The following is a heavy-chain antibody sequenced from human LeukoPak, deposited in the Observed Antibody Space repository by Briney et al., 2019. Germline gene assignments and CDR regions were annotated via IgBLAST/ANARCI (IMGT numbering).Heavy chain of an antibody. J-gene: IGHJ4*02. CDR3: AKDWIQFNRVFDCFDS. Sequence: GGSLRLSCATSGFPFETNAMSWVRQAPGKGLEWVATIGNTETFYADSVTGRFTISRDNSKNTVNLQMNRLRVEDTAIYCCAKDWIQFNRVFDCFDSWGQGTLVTVSS. V-gene: IGHV3-23*01. CDR1: GFPFETNA. CDR2: IGNTET. D-gene: IGHD5-18*01.